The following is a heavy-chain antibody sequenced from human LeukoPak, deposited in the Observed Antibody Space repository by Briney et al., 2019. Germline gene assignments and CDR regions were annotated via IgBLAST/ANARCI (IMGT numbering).Heavy chain of an antibody. CDR2: IWYDGSNK. V-gene: IGHV3-33*01. Sequence: PGRSLRLSCAASGFTFSSYGMHWVRQAPGKGLEWVAVIWYDGSNKYYADSVKGRFTISRDNSKNTLYLQMNSLRAEDTAVYYCARDERGGYNLGRLDYWGQGTLVTVSS. D-gene: IGHD5-24*01. CDR3: ARDERGGYNLGRLDY. CDR1: GFTFSSYG. J-gene: IGHJ4*02.